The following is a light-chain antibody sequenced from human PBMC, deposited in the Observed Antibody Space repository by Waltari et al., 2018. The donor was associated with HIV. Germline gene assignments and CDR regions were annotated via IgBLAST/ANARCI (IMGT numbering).Light chain of an antibody. CDR2: GNS. Sequence: QSVLAPPPSVSGPPAQRVTLSCTASSPNIGADYHYYWYQHLPGTAPKLLIYGNSNRPSGVPNRFSGSKSDTSASLAITGLQAEDEADYYCQSYDRSLSAWVFGGGTRLNVL. CDR3: QSYDRSLSAWV. V-gene: IGLV1-40*01. J-gene: IGLJ3*02. CDR1: SPNIGADYH.